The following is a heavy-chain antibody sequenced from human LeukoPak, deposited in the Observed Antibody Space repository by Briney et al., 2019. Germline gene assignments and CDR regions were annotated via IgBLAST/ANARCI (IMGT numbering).Heavy chain of an antibody. CDR2: ISSSSSYI. V-gene: IGHV3-21*01. CDR3: AELGITMVGGV. D-gene: IGHD3-10*02. J-gene: IGHJ6*04. CDR1: GFTFSSYS. Sequence: GRSLRLSCAASGFTFSSYSMNWVRQAPGEGLEWVSCISSSSSYIYYADSVKGRFTISRDNAKNSLYLQMNSLRAEDTAVYYCAELGITMVGGVWGKGTTVTISS.